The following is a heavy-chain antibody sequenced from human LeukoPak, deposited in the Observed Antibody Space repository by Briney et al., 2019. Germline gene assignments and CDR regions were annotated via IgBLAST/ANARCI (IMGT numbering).Heavy chain of an antibody. CDR3: ARAVGPRGGNWFDP. J-gene: IGHJ5*02. D-gene: IGHD1-26*01. CDR2: VNTISGST. Sequence: ASVRGSCKTSRYTFTSYFMHRGRQTPGQGVECMGEVNTISGSTTYSQKFQGRVTMTTETCTSTLYMYLGGRRDDATRVYYCARAVGPRGGNWFDPWGQGTLVTVSS. V-gene: IGHV1-46*01. CDR1: RYTFTSYF.